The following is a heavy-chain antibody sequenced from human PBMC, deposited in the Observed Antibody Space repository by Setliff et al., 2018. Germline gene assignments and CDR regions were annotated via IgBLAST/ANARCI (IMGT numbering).Heavy chain of an antibody. V-gene: IGHV3-23*01. Sequence: PGGSLRLSCVASGFTFSSYAMNWVRQAPGKGLEWVSGISASGGTTYYADSVKGRFTISRDNSKNTLYVQMNSLRAEDTAVYYCAKDFRDLGYSDYWGQGTLVTVSS. CDR1: GFTFSSYA. CDR3: AKDFRDLGYSDY. J-gene: IGHJ4*02. CDR2: ISASGGTT.